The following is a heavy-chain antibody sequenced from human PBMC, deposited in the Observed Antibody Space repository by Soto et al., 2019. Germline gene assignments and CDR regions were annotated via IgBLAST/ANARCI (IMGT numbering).Heavy chain of an antibody. CDR1: EFTFSNYW. J-gene: IGHJ4*02. CDR3: ARGPETYCSSTSCFFDS. D-gene: IGHD2-2*01. Sequence: GGSLRLSCAASEFTFSNYWMSWVRQAPGKGLEWVANIKQDGSQKYYVDSVKGRFTISRDNAKNSLDLQMNSLRAEDTAVYYCARGPETYCSSTSCFFDSWGQGTLVTVSS. V-gene: IGHV3-7*01. CDR2: IKQDGSQK.